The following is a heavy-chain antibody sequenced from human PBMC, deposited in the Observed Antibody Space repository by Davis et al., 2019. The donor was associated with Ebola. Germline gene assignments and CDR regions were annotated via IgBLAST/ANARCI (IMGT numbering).Heavy chain of an antibody. CDR3: ARWSGSPLNAFDV. CDR2: VYYNGYT. J-gene: IGHJ3*01. CDR1: GGSINTNSYW. Sequence: SETLSLTCTVSGGSINTNSYWWGWIRQPPGKGLEWIGSVYYNGYTLYNPSLKSRVTLSVDTSKNQFSLNLSSVTAADTAVYYCARWSGSPLNAFDVWGQGTMVTVSS. D-gene: IGHD1-26*01. V-gene: IGHV4-39*01.